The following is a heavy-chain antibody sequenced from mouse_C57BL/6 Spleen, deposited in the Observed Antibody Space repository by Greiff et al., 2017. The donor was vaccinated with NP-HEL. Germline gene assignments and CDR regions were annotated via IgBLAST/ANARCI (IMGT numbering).Heavy chain of an antibody. Sequence: VQLQQPGAELVKPGASVKMSCKASGYTFTSYWLTWVKQRPGQGLEWIGDIYPGSGSTNYNEKFKSKATLTVDTSSSTAYMQLSSLTSEDSAVYYCARGRNYYGSSEYYFDYWGQGTTLTVSS. D-gene: IGHD1-1*01. CDR1: GYTFTSYW. CDR3: ARGRNYYGSSEYYFDY. J-gene: IGHJ2*01. CDR2: IYPGSGST. V-gene: IGHV1-55*01.